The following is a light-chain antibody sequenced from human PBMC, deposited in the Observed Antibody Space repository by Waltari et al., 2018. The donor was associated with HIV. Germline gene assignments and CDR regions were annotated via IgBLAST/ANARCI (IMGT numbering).Light chain of an antibody. CDR3: SSYIIRSTLE. CDR2: DVG. Sequence: QSALTQPASVSASPGQSITISCTGTSSDVGGYNYVSWYQQHPGEAPKLIIYDVGNRPSGVSNRFSGSKSGNTASLTISGLQADDEADYYCSSYIIRSTLEFGGGTKLTVL. V-gene: IGLV2-14*03. CDR1: SSDVGGYNY. J-gene: IGLJ2*01.